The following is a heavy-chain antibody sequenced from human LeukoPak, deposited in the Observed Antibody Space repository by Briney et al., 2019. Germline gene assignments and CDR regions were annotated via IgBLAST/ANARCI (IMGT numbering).Heavy chain of an antibody. CDR3: ARDCSGGTCYGFY. Sequence: PGGSLTLSCAPSGFTFSSYGMHWVRQATGKGLEWVAVIWDDGSNKYYVDSVEGRFTISRDNSKNTLYVQVNSLRAEDTAVYYCARDCSGGTCYGFYWGQGSLVTVSS. CDR1: GFTFSSYG. CDR2: IWDDGSNK. J-gene: IGHJ4*02. V-gene: IGHV3-33*01. D-gene: IGHD2-15*01.